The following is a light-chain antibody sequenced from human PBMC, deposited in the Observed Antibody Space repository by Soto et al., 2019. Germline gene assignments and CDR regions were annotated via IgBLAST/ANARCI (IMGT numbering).Light chain of an antibody. V-gene: IGKV1-27*01. CDR3: PEYNSAPVR. CDR1: QGISNY. J-gene: IGKJ1*01. Sequence: DIQMTQSPSSLSASVGDRVTITCRASQGISNYLAWYQQKPGKVPQLLIYAASTLQSGVPSRFSGSGSGTDFTLTISTPQPKDVATYYYPEYNSAPVRFGHGTKGDIK. CDR2: AAS.